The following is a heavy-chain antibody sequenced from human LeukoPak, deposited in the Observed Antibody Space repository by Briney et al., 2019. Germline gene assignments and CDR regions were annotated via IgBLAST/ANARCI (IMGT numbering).Heavy chain of an antibody. CDR2: ISGSGGST. CDR1: GFTFSSYA. Sequence: GGSLRLSCAASGFTFSSYAMSWVRQAPGKGLEWVSAISGSGGSTYYADSVKGRFTISRDNSKNMLYLQMNSLRAEDTAVYYCAKESSYDFWSGYYHYFDYWGQGTLVTVSS. J-gene: IGHJ4*02. D-gene: IGHD3-3*01. V-gene: IGHV3-23*01. CDR3: AKESSYDFWSGYYHYFDY.